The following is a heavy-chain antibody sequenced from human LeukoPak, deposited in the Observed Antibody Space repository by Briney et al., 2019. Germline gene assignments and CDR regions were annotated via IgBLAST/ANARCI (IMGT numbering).Heavy chain of an antibody. CDR3: ARERTSGYEPPHAFDI. D-gene: IGHD5-12*01. Sequence: GGSLRLSCAASGFTFSSYWMHWVRQAPGKGLVWVSRINSDGSSTSYADSVKGRFTISRDNAKNSLYLQMNSLRAEDTAVYYCARERTSGYEPPHAFDIWGQGTMVTVSS. CDR1: GFTFSSYW. V-gene: IGHV3-74*01. J-gene: IGHJ3*02. CDR2: INSDGSST.